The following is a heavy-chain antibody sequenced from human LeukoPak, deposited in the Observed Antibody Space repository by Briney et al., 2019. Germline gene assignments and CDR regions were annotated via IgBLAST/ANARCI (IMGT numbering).Heavy chain of an antibody. D-gene: IGHD3-22*01. CDR2: IYHSGST. CDR3: ARDRGYYDSSGTLTAVFDY. J-gene: IGHJ4*02. V-gene: IGHV4-4*02. Sequence: SETLSLTCAVSGGSISSSNWWSWVRQPPGKGLEWIGEIYHSGSTNYNPSLKSRVTISVDKSKNQFSLKLSSVTAADTAVYYCARDRGYYDSSGTLTAVFDYWGQGTLVTVSS. CDR1: GGSISSSNW.